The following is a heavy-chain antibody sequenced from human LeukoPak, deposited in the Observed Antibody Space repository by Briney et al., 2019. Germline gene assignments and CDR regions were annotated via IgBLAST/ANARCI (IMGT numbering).Heavy chain of an antibody. CDR2: ISYDGSNK. J-gene: IGHJ5*02. V-gene: IGHV3-30-3*01. CDR3: AKGRYIPGP. CDR1: GFTFSSYA. D-gene: IGHD1-1*01. Sequence: GGSLRLSCAASGFTFSSYAMHWVRQAPGKGLEWVAVISYDGSNKYYADSVEGRFTISRDNSKNTLYLQMNYLRAEDTAVYYCAKGRYIPGPWGQGTLVTVSS.